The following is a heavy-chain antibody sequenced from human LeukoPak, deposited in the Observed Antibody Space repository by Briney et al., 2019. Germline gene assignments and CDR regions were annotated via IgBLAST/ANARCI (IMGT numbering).Heavy chain of an antibody. D-gene: IGHD3-3*01. CDR1: GFTFSSYW. CDR2: IKQDGSEK. V-gene: IGHV3-7*01. Sequence: PGGSLRLSCAASGFTFSSYWMSWVRQAPGKGLEWVANIKQDGSEKYYVDSVKGRFIISRDNAKNSLYLQMNSLRAEDTAVYYCARYLITIFGVVTPFDYWGQGTLVTVSS. J-gene: IGHJ4*02. CDR3: ARYLITIFGVVTPFDY.